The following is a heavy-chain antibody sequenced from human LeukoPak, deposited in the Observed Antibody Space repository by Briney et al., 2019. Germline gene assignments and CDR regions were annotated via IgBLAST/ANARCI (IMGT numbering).Heavy chain of an antibody. J-gene: IGHJ4*02. V-gene: IGHV3-7*01. CDR2: INQDGSEK. D-gene: IGHD3-16*01. Sequence: GGSLRLSCVASGFTFNSHWMSWVRQAPGKGLEWVANINQDGSEKYYVDSVEGRFTISRDNTKNSLYLQMNNLRVEDTAVFYCVRDYWGPRDYWGQGSLVTVSS. CDR3: VRDYWGPRDY. CDR1: GFTFNSHW.